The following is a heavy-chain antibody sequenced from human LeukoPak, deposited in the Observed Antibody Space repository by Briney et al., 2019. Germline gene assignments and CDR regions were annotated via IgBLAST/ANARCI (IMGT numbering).Heavy chain of an antibody. CDR1: GFTFSSHA. CDR3: ASFEWSITMVRGADGMDV. V-gene: IGHV3-23*01. CDR2: ISCSGGST. Sequence: GASLTLSCAASGFTFSSHAMSWVRQAPGRGLEWVSAISCSGGSTYYADSLKGRFTISRDNSKNTLYLQMNSLRAEDTAVYYCASFEWSITMVRGADGMDVWGQGTTVTVSS. J-gene: IGHJ6*02. D-gene: IGHD3-10*01.